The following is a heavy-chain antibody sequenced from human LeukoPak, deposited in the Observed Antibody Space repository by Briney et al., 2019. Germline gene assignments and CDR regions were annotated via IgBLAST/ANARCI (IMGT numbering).Heavy chain of an antibody. CDR3: ARGGGYYDSSGSVLGNY. V-gene: IGHV1-8*01. D-gene: IGHD3-22*01. J-gene: IGHJ4*02. CDR1: GYTFTSYD. Sequence: ASVKVSCKASGYTFTSYDINWVRQATGQGLEWMGWMNPNSGNTGYAQKFQGRVTMTRNTSISTAYMELSSLRSEGTAVYYCARGGGYYDSSGSVLGNYWGQGTLVTVSS. CDR2: MNPNSGNT.